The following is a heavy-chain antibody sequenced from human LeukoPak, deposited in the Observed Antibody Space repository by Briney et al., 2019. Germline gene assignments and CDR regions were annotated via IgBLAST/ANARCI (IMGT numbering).Heavy chain of an antibody. Sequence: PGGFLRLSCAASGFTFDDYGMSWVRQAPGKGLEWVSGINWNGGSTGYADSVKGRFTISRDNAKNSLYLQMNSLRAEDTALYYCARDQDIVAYFDIWGQGTMVTVSS. CDR1: GFTFDDYG. CDR3: ARDQDIVAYFDI. D-gene: IGHD5-12*01. J-gene: IGHJ3*02. V-gene: IGHV3-20*04. CDR2: INWNGGST.